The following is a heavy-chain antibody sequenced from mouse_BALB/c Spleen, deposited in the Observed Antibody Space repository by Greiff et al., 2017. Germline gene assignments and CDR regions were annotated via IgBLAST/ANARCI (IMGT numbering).Heavy chain of an antibody. CDR2: IDPANGNT. CDR1: GFNIKDTY. CDR3: ARSRHYAMDY. J-gene: IGHJ4*01. Sequence: EVQRVESGAELVKPGASVKLSCTASGFNIKDTYMHWVKQRPEQGLEWIGRIDPANGNTKYDPKFQGKATITADTSSNTAYLQLSSLTSEDTAVYYCARSRHYAMDYWGQGTSVTVSS. V-gene: IGHV14-3*02.